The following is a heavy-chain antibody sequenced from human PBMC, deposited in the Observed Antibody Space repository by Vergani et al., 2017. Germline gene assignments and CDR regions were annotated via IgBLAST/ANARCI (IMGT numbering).Heavy chain of an antibody. CDR3: ARMIAAAGTEYFDY. D-gene: IGHD6-13*01. J-gene: IGHJ4*02. CDR2: IYYSGST. Sequence: QVQLQESGPGLVKPSETLSLTCTVSGGSINSYYWSWIRQPPGTGLEWIGYIYYSGSTNYNPSLKGRVTISVDTSKNQFSLKLSSVTAADTAVYYCARMIAAAGTEYFDYWGQGTLVTVSA. V-gene: IGHV4-59*01. CDR1: GGSINSYY.